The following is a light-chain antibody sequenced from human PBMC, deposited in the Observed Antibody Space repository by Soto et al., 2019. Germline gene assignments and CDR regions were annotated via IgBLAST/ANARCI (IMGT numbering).Light chain of an antibody. CDR2: DAS. CDR1: QSVSSY. CDR3: QQRSNWPPYT. Sequence: EIVLTQSPATLSLSPGERATLSCRASQSVSSYLAWYQQKPGQAPRLLIYDASNRATGIPARFSGSASGTDFTLTISSLEPEDFAVYYCQQRSNWPPYTFGQGTKLAIK. V-gene: IGKV3-11*01. J-gene: IGKJ2*01.